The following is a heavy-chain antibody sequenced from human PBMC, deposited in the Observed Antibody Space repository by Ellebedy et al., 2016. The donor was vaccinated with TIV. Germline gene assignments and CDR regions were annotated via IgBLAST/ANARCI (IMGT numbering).Heavy chain of an antibody. V-gene: IGHV1-2*02. Sequence: ASVKVSCXASGYTFTGYYMHWVRQAPGQGLEWMGWINPNSGGTNYAQKFQGRVTMTRDTSISTAYMELSRLRSDDTAVYYCARGIPTERGTFEGFDYWGQGTLVTVSS. CDR3: ARGIPTERGTFEGFDY. D-gene: IGHD2/OR15-2a*01. CDR1: GYTFTGYY. J-gene: IGHJ4*02. CDR2: INPNSGGT.